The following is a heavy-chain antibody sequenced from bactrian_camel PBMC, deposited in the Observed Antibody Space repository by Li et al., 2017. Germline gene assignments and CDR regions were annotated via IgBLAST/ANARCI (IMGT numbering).Heavy chain of an antibody. CDR1: GFTFSSYP. CDR3: LRQGFAV. Sequence: EVQLVESGGGLVRPGGSLRLSCATSGFTFSSYPMSWVRQAPGKGLEWVSSINGGSDGITYANSVKGRFTISRDNAKNTLYLQMNSLTSQDTGLYYCLRQGFAVWGQGT. CDR2: INGGSDGI. V-gene: IGHV3S42*01. J-gene: IGHJ4*01.